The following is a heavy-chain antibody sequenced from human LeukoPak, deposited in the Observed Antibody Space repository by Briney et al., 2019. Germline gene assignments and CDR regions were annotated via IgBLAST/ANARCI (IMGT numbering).Heavy chain of an antibody. CDR1: GGPISSGGYY. V-gene: IGHV4-31*03. Sequence: PSETLSLTCTVSGGPISSGGYYWSWIRQHPGKGLEWIGYIYYSGSTYYNPSLKSRVTISVDTSKNQFSLKLSSVTAADTAVYYCASRLYNQTTTFDYWGQGTLVTVSS. CDR2: IYYSGST. D-gene: IGHD1-1*01. CDR3: ASRLYNQTTTFDY. J-gene: IGHJ4*02.